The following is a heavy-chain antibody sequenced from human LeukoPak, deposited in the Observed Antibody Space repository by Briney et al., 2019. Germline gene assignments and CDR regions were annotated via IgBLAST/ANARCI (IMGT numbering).Heavy chain of an antibody. CDR1: GFTFSSYG. Sequence: GGSLRLSCAASGFTFSSYGMHWVRQAPGKGPEWVAVISYDGSNKYYADSVKGRFTISRDNSKNTLYLQMNSLRAEDTAVYYCAKTLDIVVVVAPIDDYWGQGTLVTVSS. D-gene: IGHD2-15*01. CDR3: AKTLDIVVVVAPIDDY. V-gene: IGHV3-30*18. CDR2: ISYDGSNK. J-gene: IGHJ4*02.